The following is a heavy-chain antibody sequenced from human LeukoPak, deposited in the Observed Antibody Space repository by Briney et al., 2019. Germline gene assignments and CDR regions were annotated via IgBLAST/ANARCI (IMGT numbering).Heavy chain of an antibody. D-gene: IGHD3-22*01. Sequence: GGSLRLSCAASGFTFSSYEMNWVRQAPGKGLEWVSYISSSGSTIYYADSVKGRFTISRDNAKNSLCLQMNSLRAEDTAVYYCARDSWGYYYDSSGYYSGFDYWGQGTLVTASS. J-gene: IGHJ4*02. CDR1: GFTFSSYE. V-gene: IGHV3-48*03. CDR2: ISSSGSTI. CDR3: ARDSWGYYYDSSGYYSGFDY.